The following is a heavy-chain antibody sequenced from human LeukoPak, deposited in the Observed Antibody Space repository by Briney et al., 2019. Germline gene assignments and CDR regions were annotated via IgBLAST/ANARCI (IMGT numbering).Heavy chain of an antibody. CDR1: GFTFSSYA. J-gene: IGHJ5*02. CDR2: IYYSGST. CDR3: ARILYGFDP. V-gene: IGHV4-39*01. Sequence: GSLRLSCAASGFTFSSYAMSWVRQAPGKGLEWIGSIYYSGSTYYNPSLKSRVTISVDTSKNQFSLKLSSVTAADTAVYYCARILYGFDPWGQGTLVTVSS. D-gene: IGHD2-8*01.